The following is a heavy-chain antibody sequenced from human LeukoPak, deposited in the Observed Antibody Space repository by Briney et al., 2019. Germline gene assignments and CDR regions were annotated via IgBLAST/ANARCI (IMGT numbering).Heavy chain of an antibody. J-gene: IGHJ6*03. D-gene: IGHD2-2*02. CDR1: GGSISSYY. V-gene: IGHV4-4*09. CDR3: ARQFEDIVVVPAAIEDYYYYMDV. Sequence: SETLSLTCTVSGGSISSYYWSWIRQPPGKGLEWIGYIYTSGSTNYNPPLKSRVTISVDTSKNQSSLKLSSVTAADTAVYYCARQFEDIVVVPAAIEDYYYYMDVWGKGTTVTVSS. CDR2: IYTSGST.